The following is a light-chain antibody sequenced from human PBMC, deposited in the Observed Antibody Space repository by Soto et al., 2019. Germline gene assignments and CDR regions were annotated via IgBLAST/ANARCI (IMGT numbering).Light chain of an antibody. Sequence: EIVLTQSPGTLSLSPGERATLSCRASQSVSSSYLAWDQHKPGQAPRLLIYGASSRATGIPDKFSGSGSGTDFTLTISRLEPEDFAVYYCQQYGGSPHTGGQGTKLEIK. J-gene: IGKJ2*01. V-gene: IGKV3-20*01. CDR2: GAS. CDR1: QSVSSSY. CDR3: QQYGGSPHT.